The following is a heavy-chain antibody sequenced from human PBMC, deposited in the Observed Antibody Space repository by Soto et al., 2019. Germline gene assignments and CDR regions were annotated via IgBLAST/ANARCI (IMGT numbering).Heavy chain of an antibody. J-gene: IGHJ6*02. D-gene: IGHD2-2*01. CDR1: GGTFSSYA. CDR3: ARSQGSSTSLEIYYYYYCGMDV. V-gene: IGHV1-69*01. Sequence: QVQLVQSGAEVKKPGSSVKVSCKASGGTFSSYAISWVRQAPGQGLEWMGGIIPISGTANYAQKFQGRVTITADESTSTAYMELSSLRSEDTAVYYCARSQGSSTSLEIYYYYYCGMDVWGQWTRVTVSS. CDR2: IIPISGTA.